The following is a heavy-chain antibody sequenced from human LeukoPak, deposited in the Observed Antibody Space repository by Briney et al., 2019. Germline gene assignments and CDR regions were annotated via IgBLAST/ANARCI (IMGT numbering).Heavy chain of an antibody. Sequence: PSETLSLTCTVSGGSIGSYYWSWIRQPPGKGLEWIGYIYYSGSTNYNPSLKSRVTISVDTSKNQFSLKLSSVTAADTAVYYCARGTHYYDSSVGYFDYWGQGTLVTVSS. J-gene: IGHJ4*02. D-gene: IGHD3-22*01. CDR2: IYYSGST. CDR1: GGSIGSYY. CDR3: ARGTHYYDSSVGYFDY. V-gene: IGHV4-59*01.